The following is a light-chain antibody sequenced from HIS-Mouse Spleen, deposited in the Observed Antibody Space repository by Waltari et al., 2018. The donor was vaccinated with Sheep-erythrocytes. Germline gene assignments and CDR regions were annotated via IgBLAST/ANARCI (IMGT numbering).Light chain of an antibody. Sequence: AIRMTQSPSSLSASTGDRVTITCRAIQGISSYLAWYQQKPGKAPKLLIYAASTLQSGVPARFSGSGSWTDFTLTISCLQSEDCATYYCQQYYSYPYTFGQGTKLEIK. V-gene: IGKV1-8*01. CDR3: QQYYSYPYT. CDR2: AAS. CDR1: QGISSY. J-gene: IGKJ2*01.